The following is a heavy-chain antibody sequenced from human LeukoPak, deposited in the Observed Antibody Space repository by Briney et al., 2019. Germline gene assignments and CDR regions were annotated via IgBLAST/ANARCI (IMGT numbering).Heavy chain of an antibody. CDR1: GFTFDDYA. V-gene: IGHV3-9*01. J-gene: IGHJ4*02. CDR2: ISWNSGSI. D-gene: IGHD4-17*01. Sequence: GRSLRLSCAASGFTFDDYAMHWVRQAPGKGLEWVSGISWNSGSIGYADSVKGRFTISRDNAKNSLYLQMNSLRAEDTALYYCAKVRSGGYGDYVGLTFDYWGQGTLVTVSS. CDR3: AKVRSGGYGDYVGLTFDY.